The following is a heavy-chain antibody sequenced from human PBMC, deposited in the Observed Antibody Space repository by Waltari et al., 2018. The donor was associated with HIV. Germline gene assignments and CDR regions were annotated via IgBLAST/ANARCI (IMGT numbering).Heavy chain of an antibody. CDR2: INHSGST. J-gene: IGHJ5*02. D-gene: IGHD4-17*01. Sequence: QVQLQQWGAGLLKPSETLSLPCAVYAGSFSGYYWTWIRQPPGKGLEWSGEINHSGSTDNDQSHKGRDTIAGDTCKNQLFLKLSSVTAADTAVYYRARHGNYGDYVVDPWGQGTLVTVAS. CDR3: ARHGNYGDYVVDP. V-gene: IGHV4-34*04. CDR1: AGSFSGYY.